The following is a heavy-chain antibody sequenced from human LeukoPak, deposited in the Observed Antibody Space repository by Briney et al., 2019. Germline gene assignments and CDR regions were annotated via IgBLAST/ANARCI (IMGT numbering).Heavy chain of an antibody. CDR3: SRDQRPHSSAWSPYGGMDV. CDR1: GFTVSSNF. V-gene: IGHV3-66*01. CDR2: IYSGGTT. Sequence: GGSLRLSCAASGFTVSSNFMNWGRQAPGKGLEWVSIIYSGGTTVYADSVRGRFTVSRDSSKNTLYLQMNSLTVEDTAVYFCSRDQRPHSSAWSPYGGMDVWGQGTTVIVSS. D-gene: IGHD6-19*01. J-gene: IGHJ6*02.